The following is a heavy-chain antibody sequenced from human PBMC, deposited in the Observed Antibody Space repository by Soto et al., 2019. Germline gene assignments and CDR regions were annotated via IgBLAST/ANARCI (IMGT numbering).Heavy chain of an antibody. CDR2: ITGTGGTP. CDR1: GFTYTKYV. CDR3: AKDFLNGTIDY. J-gene: IGHJ4*02. V-gene: IGHV3-23*01. D-gene: IGHD1-1*01. Sequence: GGSLRLSCEASGFTYTKYVMNWVRQAPGKGLEWVAGITGTGGTPFYADSVRGRFVISRDNSKNTVFLHMTSLRAEDTAVYYCAKDFLNGTIDYWGQGVLVTVSS.